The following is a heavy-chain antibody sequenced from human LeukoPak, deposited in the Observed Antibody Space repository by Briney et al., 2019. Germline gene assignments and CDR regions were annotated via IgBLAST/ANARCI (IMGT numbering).Heavy chain of an antibody. Sequence: GGSLRLSCAASGFTFSTYAMHWVRQAPGKGLEYLSAISSSGASTYYANSVKGRFTISRDNSKNTLYLQMGSLRAEDMAVYYCVRDQSMTTVTTCDYWGQGTLVTVSS. CDR2: ISSSGAST. J-gene: IGHJ4*02. V-gene: IGHV3-64*01. D-gene: IGHD4-17*01. CDR1: GFTFSTYA. CDR3: VRDQSMTTVTTCDY.